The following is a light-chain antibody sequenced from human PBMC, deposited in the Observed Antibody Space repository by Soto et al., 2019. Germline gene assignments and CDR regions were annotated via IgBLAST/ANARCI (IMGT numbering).Light chain of an antibody. V-gene: IGKV1-9*01. CDR1: HDISTY. Sequence: IQLTQSPSLLAASLGDRVTITCRASHDISTYLAWYQQKPGKAPKLIIYEASTLQSGVPSRFRGSGSGTEFTLTISGLLPEDFAPYYCQHYNSYSGAFGQGTKVDIK. J-gene: IGKJ1*01. CDR3: QHYNSYSGA. CDR2: EAS.